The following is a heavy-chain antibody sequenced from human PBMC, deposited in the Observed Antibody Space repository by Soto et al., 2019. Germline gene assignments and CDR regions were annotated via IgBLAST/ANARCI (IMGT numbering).Heavy chain of an antibody. CDR3: ARDNLENSSGYFPSPFDY. CDR1: GFTFSSYA. D-gene: IGHD3-22*01. CDR2: ISYDGSNK. V-gene: IGHV3-30-3*01. J-gene: IGHJ4*02. Sequence: GGSLRLSCAASGFTFSSYAMHWARQAPGKGLEWVAVISYDGSNKYYADSVKGRFTISRDNSKNTLYLQMNSLRAEDTAVYYCARDNLENSSGYFPSPFDYWGQGTLVTVSS.